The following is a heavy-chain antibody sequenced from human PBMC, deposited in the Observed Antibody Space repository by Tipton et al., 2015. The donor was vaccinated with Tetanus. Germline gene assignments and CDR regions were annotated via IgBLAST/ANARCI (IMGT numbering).Heavy chain of an antibody. CDR1: GGSISSGGYY. CDR3: ARRGGGSTFDH. CDR2: IYYTGNT. J-gene: IGHJ4*02. D-gene: IGHD1-26*01. Sequence: TLSLTCSVSGGSISSGGYYWSWIRQHPGKGLEWLGYIYYTGNTYYNPSLKSRLTISLDTSKNHFSLRLTFLSAADTAVYFCARRGGGSTFDHWGQGTLVTVSS. V-gene: IGHV4-31*03.